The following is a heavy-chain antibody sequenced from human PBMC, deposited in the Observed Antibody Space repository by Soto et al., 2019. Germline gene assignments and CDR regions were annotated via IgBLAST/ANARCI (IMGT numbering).Heavy chain of an antibody. CDR3: ARLNSYGNYYYYYGMDV. V-gene: IGHV4-39*01. CDR2: IYYSGST. D-gene: IGHD5-18*01. J-gene: IGHJ6*02. Sequence: SETLSLTCTVSGGSISSSSYYWGWIRQPPGKGLEWIGSIYYSGSTYYNPSLKSRVTISVDTSKNQFSLKLSSVAAADTAVYYCARLNSYGNYYYYYGMDVWGQGTTVTVSS. CDR1: GGSISSSSYY.